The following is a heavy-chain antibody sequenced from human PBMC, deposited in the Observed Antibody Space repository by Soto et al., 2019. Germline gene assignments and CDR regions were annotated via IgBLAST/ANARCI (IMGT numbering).Heavy chain of an antibody. CDR2: INHSGST. CDR3: ARGRRITMVRGVPPFGY. CDR1: GGSFSGYY. V-gene: IGHV4-34*01. J-gene: IGHJ4*02. Sequence: QVQLQQWGAGLLKPSETLSLTCAVYGGSFSGYYWSWIRQPPGKGLEWIGEINHSGSTNYNPSLKSRVTKSVDTSTNQFSLKLSSVTAADTAVYYCARGRRITMVRGVPPFGYWGQGTLVTVSS. D-gene: IGHD3-10*01.